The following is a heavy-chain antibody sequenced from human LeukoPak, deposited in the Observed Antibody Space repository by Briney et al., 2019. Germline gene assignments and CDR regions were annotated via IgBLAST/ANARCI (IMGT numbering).Heavy chain of an antibody. D-gene: IGHD5-24*01. CDR1: GFSLINSD. Sequence: PGGSLRLSCAASGFSLINSDMHWVRQAPGKGLEWVAFVHYDGSEKHYADSLKGRFTISRDNSKNTLYLKMNSLRGEDKAVYYCARNRVGFHYADAFDLWGQGTMVTVSS. CDR3: ARNRVGFHYADAFDL. J-gene: IGHJ3*01. V-gene: IGHV3-30*02. CDR2: VHYDGSEK.